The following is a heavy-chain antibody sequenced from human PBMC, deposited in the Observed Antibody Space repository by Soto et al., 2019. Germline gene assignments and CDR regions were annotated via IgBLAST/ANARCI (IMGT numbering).Heavy chain of an antibody. Sequence: EVQLVESGGGLVKPGGSLRLSFAASGLTFSSYSMNGVRRAPGRGLKWLSYISSSISTMHYADSVKGRFTISRDNAKNSLYLQINSLRDEDTAVYYCAREVRDTAVADFDYWGQGTLVTVSS. J-gene: IGHJ4*02. D-gene: IGHD5-18*01. CDR1: GLTFSSYS. V-gene: IGHV3-48*02. CDR3: AREVRDTAVADFDY. CDR2: ISSSISTM.